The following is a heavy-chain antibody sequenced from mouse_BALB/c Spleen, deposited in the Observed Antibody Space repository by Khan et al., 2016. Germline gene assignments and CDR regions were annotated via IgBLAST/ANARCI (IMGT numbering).Heavy chain of an antibody. V-gene: IGHV9-3*02. Sequence: QIQLVQSGPELKKPGETVKISCKASGYTFTNYGMNWVKQAPGKGLKWMGWINTNTGEPTYAEEFKGRFAVTLETSDSTAYLQINNLKNEDTAKYCCTEDYYGSNRFAYWGQGTLVTVSS. D-gene: IGHD1-1*01. CDR2: INTNTGEP. J-gene: IGHJ3*01. CDR3: TEDYYGSNRFAY. CDR1: GYTFTNYG.